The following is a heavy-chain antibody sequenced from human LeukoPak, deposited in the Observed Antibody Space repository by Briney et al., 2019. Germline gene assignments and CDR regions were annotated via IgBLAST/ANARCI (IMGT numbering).Heavy chain of an antibody. J-gene: IGHJ4*02. Sequence: GESLKISCKGSGYSFTSYWLSWVRQMPGKGLEWMGRIDPSDSYTNYSPSFQGHVTISADKSISTAYLQWSSLKASDTAMYYCARHKGCSGCHKDYWGQGTLVTVSS. D-gene: IGHD2-15*01. V-gene: IGHV5-10-1*01. CDR3: ARHKGCSGCHKDY. CDR2: IDPSDSYT. CDR1: GYSFTSYW.